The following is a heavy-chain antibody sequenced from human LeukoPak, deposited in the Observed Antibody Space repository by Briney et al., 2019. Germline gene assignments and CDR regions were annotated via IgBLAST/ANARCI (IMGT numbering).Heavy chain of an antibody. CDR2: ISSNVGST. D-gene: IGHD3-9*01. Sequence: GGSLRLSCSASGFTFSSYAMHWVRQAPGKGLEYVSAISSNVGSTYYADSVKGRFTISRDNSKNTLYLQMSSLRAEDTAVYYCVKGPYYDILTGYYQGDHDAFDIWGQGTMVTVSS. CDR1: GFTFSSYA. V-gene: IGHV3-64D*06. CDR3: VKGPYYDILTGYYQGDHDAFDI. J-gene: IGHJ3*02.